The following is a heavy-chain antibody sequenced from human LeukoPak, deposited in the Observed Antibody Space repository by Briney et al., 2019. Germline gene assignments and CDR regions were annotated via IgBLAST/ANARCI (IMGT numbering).Heavy chain of an antibody. V-gene: IGHV1-2*02. CDR1: GYTFTDYY. J-gene: IGHJ4*02. Sequence: ASVKVSCKASGYTFTDYYMHWVRQAPGQGLEWMGWINPNGGGTNYAQNFQGRVTMTRDTSISTAYMDLSRLRSDDTAVYYCARVPMNMVRGVIMYCFDYWGQGTLVTVSS. CDR2: INPNGGGT. D-gene: IGHD3-10*01. CDR3: ARVPMNMVRGVIMYCFDY.